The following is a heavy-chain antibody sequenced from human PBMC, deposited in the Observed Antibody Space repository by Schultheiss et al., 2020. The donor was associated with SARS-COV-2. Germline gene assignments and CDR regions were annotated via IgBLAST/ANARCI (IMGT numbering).Heavy chain of an antibody. D-gene: IGHD3-22*01. J-gene: IGHJ4*02. CDR3: AKDLVGYYYDTTGPI. CDR2: IRSSGTYT. CDR1: GFTFSSYW. Sequence: GGSLRLSCAASGFTFSSYWMHWVRQAPGKGLEWVSTIRSSGTYTFYLDSVKGRFTISRDNSKNTLFLQMNSLRVEDTAVYYCAKDLVGYYYDTTGPIWGQGTLVTVSS. V-gene: IGHV3-21*04.